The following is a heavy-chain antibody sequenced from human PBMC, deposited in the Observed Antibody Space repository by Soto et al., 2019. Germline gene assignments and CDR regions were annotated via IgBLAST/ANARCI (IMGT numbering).Heavy chain of an antibody. CDR3: ARSYPAYGMDV. J-gene: IGHJ6*02. CDR1: GYSISSSHW. D-gene: IGHD5-18*01. Sequence: QVQLQESGPGLVKPSDTLSLTCAVSGYSISSSHWWGWIRQPPGKGLEWSGYIYYSGSTYYNPSLQTRVTMSVDTSTNQCSLKVSSVTAVDTAVYYCARSYPAYGMDVRGQGTTVTVSS. V-gene: IGHV4-28*01. CDR2: IYYSGST.